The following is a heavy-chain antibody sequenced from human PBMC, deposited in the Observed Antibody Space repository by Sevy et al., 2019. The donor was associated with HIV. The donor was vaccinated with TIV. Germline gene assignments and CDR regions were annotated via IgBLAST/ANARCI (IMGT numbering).Heavy chain of an antibody. J-gene: IGHJ6*03. CDR1: GFTFSSYS. CDR3: ARDRIDYYYMDV. CDR2: ITSSSSYI. V-gene: IGHV3-21*01. Sequence: GGSLRLSCAASGFTFSSYSMNWVRQAPGKGLEWVSSITSSSSYIDYADSVKGRFTISRDNAKNSLYLQMNSLRAEDTAVYYCARDRIDYYYMDVWGKGTTVTVSS.